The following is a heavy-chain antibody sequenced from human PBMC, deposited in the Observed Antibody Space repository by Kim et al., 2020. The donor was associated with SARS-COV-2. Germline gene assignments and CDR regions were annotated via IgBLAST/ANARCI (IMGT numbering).Heavy chain of an antibody. CDR3: ARDFGYCSSTSCYLGWFDP. J-gene: IGHJ5*02. D-gene: IGHD2-2*03. CDR2: IYTSGST. CDR1: GGSISSYY. V-gene: IGHV4-4*07. Sequence: SETLSLTCTVSGGSISSYYWSWIRQPAGKGLEWIGRIYTSGSTNYNPSLKSRVTMSVDTSKNQFSLKLSSVTAADTAVYYCARDFGYCSSTSCYLGWFDPWGQGTLVTVSS.